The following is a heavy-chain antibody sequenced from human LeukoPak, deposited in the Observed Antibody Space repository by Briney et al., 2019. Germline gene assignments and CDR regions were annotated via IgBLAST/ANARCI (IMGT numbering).Heavy chain of an antibody. Sequence: QSGGSLRLSCAASGFMFTHHGMHWVRQAPGKGLEWVAVIWSDGSNRFYSDSVKGRFAISRDDSNDMVYLQMNGLRADDTAVYYCAKDIQRGFDYTNSLGSWGQGTLVIVSS. D-gene: IGHD4-11*01. CDR3: AKDIQRGFDYTNSLGS. CDR1: GFMFTHHG. J-gene: IGHJ4*02. V-gene: IGHV3-33*06. CDR2: IWSDGSNR.